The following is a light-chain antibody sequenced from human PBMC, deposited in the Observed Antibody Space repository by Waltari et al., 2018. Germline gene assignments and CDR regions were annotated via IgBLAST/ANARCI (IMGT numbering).Light chain of an antibody. J-gene: IGLJ2*01. CDR2: ADS. V-gene: IGLV2-23*01. CDR1: SSDVGSYKL. CDR3: CSYAGSSTVK. Sequence: PASVSGSPGQSITISCTGTSSDVGSYKLVSWYQQHPGKAPRLMIYADSNRPSGSSNRFSGSKSGNTASLTISGLQAEDEAAYYCCSYAGSSTVKFGEGTYLTVL.